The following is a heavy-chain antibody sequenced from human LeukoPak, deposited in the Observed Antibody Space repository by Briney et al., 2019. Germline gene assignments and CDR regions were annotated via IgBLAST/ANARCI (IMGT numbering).Heavy chain of an antibody. CDR2: ISGSGGGT. J-gene: IGHJ4*02. V-gene: IGHV3-23*01. CDR3: APDLRGSAWSLDD. D-gene: IGHD6-13*01. Sequence: GGSLRLSCVASGFTFSNYAMGWVRQAPGKGLEWVALISGSGGGTDFADSVKGRFTISRDNSKNTLYLQMDGLRAEDTAIYYCAPDLRGSAWSLDDWGQGTLVTVSS. CDR1: GFTFSNYA.